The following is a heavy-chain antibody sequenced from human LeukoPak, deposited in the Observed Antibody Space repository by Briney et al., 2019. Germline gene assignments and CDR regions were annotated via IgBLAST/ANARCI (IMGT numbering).Heavy chain of an antibody. J-gene: IGHJ4*02. CDR1: GYTFTSYG. CDR2: ISAYNGNT. V-gene: IGHV1-18*01. D-gene: IGHD3-9*01. CDR3: ARGQPPGYFDWYTEDY. Sequence: ASVKVSCKASGYTFTSYGIGWVRQAPGQGLEWMGWISAYNGNTNYAQKLQGRVTMTTDTSTSTAYMELRSLRSDDTAVYYCARGQPPGYFDWYTEDYWGQGTLVTVSS.